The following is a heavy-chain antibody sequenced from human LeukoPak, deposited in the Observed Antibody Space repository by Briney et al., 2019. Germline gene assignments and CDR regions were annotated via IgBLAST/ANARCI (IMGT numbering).Heavy chain of an antibody. V-gene: IGHV1-2*02. CDR1: GYTFPDYY. D-gene: IGHD1-26*01. CDR3: ARDTEWEKNPDYFDY. Sequence: ASVKVSCKASGYTFPDYYIHWVRQAPGQGLEWIGFINPNSGGTHYAQNFQGRVTVTRDTSISTVYLEMIRLRSDDTAVYYCARDTEWEKNPDYFDYWGQGTLVTVSS. CDR2: INPNSGGT. J-gene: IGHJ4*02.